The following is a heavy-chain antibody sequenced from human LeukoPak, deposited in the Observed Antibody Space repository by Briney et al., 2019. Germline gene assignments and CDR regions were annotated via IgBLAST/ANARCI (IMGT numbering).Heavy chain of an antibody. CDR3: ARDRIAVAGTELFY. CDR2: IWYDGSNK. Sequence: GRSLRLSCAASGFTFSSYGMHWVRQAPGKGPEWVAVIWYDGSNKYYADSVKGRFTISRDNSKNTLYLQMNSLRAEDTAVYYCARDRIAVAGTELFYWGQGTLVTVSS. J-gene: IGHJ4*02. D-gene: IGHD6-19*01. V-gene: IGHV3-33*01. CDR1: GFTFSSYG.